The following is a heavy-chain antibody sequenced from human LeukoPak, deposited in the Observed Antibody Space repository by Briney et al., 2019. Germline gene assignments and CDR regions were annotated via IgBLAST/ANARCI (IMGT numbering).Heavy chain of an antibody. V-gene: IGHV3-21*04. CDR3: AKDLPMIVVVIKPLDY. CDR2: ISSSSSYI. Sequence: GGSLRLSCAASGFTFSSYSMNWVRQAPGKGLEWVSSISSSSSYIYYADSVKGRFTISRDNAKNSLYLQMNSLRAEDTAVYYCAKDLPMIVVVIKPLDYWGQGTLVTVSS. J-gene: IGHJ4*02. CDR1: GFTFSSYS. D-gene: IGHD3-22*01.